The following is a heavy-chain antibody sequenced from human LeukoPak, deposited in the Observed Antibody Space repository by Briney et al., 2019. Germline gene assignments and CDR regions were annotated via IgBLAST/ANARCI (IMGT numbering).Heavy chain of an antibody. Sequence: GGSLRLSCAASDFSFITYAMSWVRQAPGKGLEWVSTITGRGDTTYYADSVKGRFTISRDNSKNTLYLQMNSLRAEDTAVYYCARGTTVFFFDYWGQGTLVTVSS. CDR3: ARGTTVFFFDY. J-gene: IGHJ4*02. D-gene: IGHD4-17*01. CDR2: ITGRGDTT. V-gene: IGHV3-23*01. CDR1: DFSFITYA.